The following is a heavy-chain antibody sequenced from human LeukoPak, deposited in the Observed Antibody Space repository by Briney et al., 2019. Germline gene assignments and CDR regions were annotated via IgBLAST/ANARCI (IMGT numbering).Heavy chain of an antibody. CDR3: AREVKRRGSYWGAYA. CDR2: IASEAYGGTT. CDR1: GLRFGDHA. J-gene: IGHJ5*02. Sequence: AGGPLRLSCTGSGLRFGDHAMHWVREAPGRGLEWVGLIASEAYGGTTEYAASVRGRFTISRDDSKNIAYLQMNSLQIEDPAVYFRAREVKRRGSYWGAYAWGRGTLVTVPS. V-gene: IGHV3-49*04. D-gene: IGHD7-27*01.